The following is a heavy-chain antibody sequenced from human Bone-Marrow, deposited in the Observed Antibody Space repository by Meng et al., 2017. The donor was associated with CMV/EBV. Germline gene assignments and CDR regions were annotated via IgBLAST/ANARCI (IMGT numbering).Heavy chain of an antibody. J-gene: IGHJ4*02. Sequence: GGSLRLSCAASGFTFSSYDMHWVRQATGKGLEWVSAIGTAGDTCYPGSVKGRFTISRENAKNSLYLQMNSLRAGDTAVYYCARSVPGATGGYYFDYWGQGTLVTVSS. CDR2: IGTAGDT. D-gene: IGHD1-26*01. V-gene: IGHV3-13*01. CDR3: ARSVPGATGGYYFDY. CDR1: GFTFSSYD.